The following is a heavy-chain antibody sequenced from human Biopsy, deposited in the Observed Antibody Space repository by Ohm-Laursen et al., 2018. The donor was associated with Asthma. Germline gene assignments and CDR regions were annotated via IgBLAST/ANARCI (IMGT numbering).Heavy chain of an antibody. CDR3: ARKAGSCISRTCYSLDF. D-gene: IGHD2-2*01. CDR1: GGTFNTYV. J-gene: IGHJ4*02. V-gene: IGHV1-69*13. Sequence: SVKVSCKSLGGTFNTYVIGWVRQAPGQGLEWMGGINSVFGTTTYPQKFQDRVTITADDSTSTVYMELSSLRSEDSAVYYCARKAGSCISRTCYSLDFWGQGTLVTVSS. CDR2: INSVFGTT.